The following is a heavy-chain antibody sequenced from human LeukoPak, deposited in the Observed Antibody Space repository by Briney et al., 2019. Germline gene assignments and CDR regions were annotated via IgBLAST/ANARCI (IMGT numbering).Heavy chain of an antibody. V-gene: IGHV4-34*01. Sequence: SETLSLTCAVYGGSFSGYYWSWIRQPPGKGLEWLVEINHSGSTNYNPSLKSRVTISVDTSKNQFSLKLSSVTAADTAVYYCARTHTVTTSCLGNWGEGGLLTVS. CDR3: ARTHTVTTSCLGN. D-gene: IGHD4-17*01. CDR1: GGSFSGYY. J-gene: IGHJ4*02. CDR2: INHSGST.